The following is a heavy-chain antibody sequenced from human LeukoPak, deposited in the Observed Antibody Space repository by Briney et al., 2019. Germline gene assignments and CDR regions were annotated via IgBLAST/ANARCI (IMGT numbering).Heavy chain of an antibody. CDR2: ISYDGSNK. V-gene: IGHV3-30*18. Sequence: GRSLRLSCAASGFTFSSYGMHWVRQAPGKGLEWVAVISYDGSNKYYADSVKGRFTISRDNSKNTLYLQMNSLRAEDTAVYYCAKGTAYCGGDCYSVAYWGQGTLVTVSS. CDR3: AKGTAYCGGDCYSVAY. D-gene: IGHD2-21*02. CDR1: GFTFSSYG. J-gene: IGHJ4*02.